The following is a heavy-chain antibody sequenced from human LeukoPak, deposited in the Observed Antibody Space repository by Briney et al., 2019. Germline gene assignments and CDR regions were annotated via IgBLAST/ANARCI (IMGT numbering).Heavy chain of an antibody. V-gene: IGHV4-59*01. Sequence: PSETLSLTCTVSGGSISSYYWSWLRQPPGKGLEWIGYIYYSGSTNYNPSLKSRVTISVDTSKNQFSLKLSPVTAADTAVYYCARNPVGRPDWYFDLWGRGTLVTVSS. J-gene: IGHJ2*01. D-gene: IGHD1-14*01. CDR3: ARNPVGRPDWYFDL. CDR2: IYYSGST. CDR1: GGSISSYY.